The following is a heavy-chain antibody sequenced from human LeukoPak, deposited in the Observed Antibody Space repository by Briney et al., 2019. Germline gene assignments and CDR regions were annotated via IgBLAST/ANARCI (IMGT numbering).Heavy chain of an antibody. D-gene: IGHD3-10*01. CDR2: IYHSGST. CDR3: ARDSSYYYGSGSYTRYFDY. CDR1: GYSISSGYY. J-gene: IGHJ4*02. V-gene: IGHV4-38-2*02. Sequence: SETLSLTCTVSGYSISSGYYWGWIRQPPGKGLEWIGSIYHSGSTYYNPSLKSRVTISLDTSKNQFSLKLSSVTAADTAVYYCARDSSYYYGSGSYTRYFDYWGQGTLVTVSS.